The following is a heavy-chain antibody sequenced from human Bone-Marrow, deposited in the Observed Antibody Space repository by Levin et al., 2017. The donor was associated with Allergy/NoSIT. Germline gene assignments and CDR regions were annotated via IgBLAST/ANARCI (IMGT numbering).Heavy chain of an antibody. CDR2: ISWNSGSI. CDR3: AKEGARITMIVVVAYFDY. Sequence: SLKISCAASGFTFDDYAMHWVRQAPGKGLEWVSGISWNSGSIGYADSVKGRFTISRDNAKNSLYLQMNSLRAEDTALYYCAKEGARITMIVVVAYFDYWGQGTLVTVSS. D-gene: IGHD3-22*01. V-gene: IGHV3-9*01. J-gene: IGHJ4*02. CDR1: GFTFDDYA.